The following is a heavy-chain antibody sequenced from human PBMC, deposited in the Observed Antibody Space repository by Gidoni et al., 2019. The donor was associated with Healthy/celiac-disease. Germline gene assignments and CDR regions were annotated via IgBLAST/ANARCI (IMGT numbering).Heavy chain of an antibody. CDR1: GFTFSSYA. J-gene: IGHJ6*02. Sequence: EVQLLESGGGLVQPGGSLRLSCAASGFTFSSYAMSWVRQAPGKGLEWVSAISGSGGSTYYADSVKGRFTISRDNSKNTLYLQMNSLRAEDTAVYYCAKSHRRLVVAATRPNYYGMDVWGQGTTVTVSS. CDR3: AKSHRRLVVAATRPNYYGMDV. V-gene: IGHV3-23*01. D-gene: IGHD2-15*01. CDR2: ISGSGGST.